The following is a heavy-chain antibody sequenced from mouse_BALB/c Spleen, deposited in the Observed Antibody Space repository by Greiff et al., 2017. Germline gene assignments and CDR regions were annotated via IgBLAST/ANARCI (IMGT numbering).Heavy chain of an antibody. D-gene: IGHD4-1*01. CDR1: GDSITSGY. J-gene: IGHJ1*01. V-gene: IGHV3-8*02. Sequence: EVKLMESGPSLVKPSQTLSLTCSVTGDSITSGYWNWIRKFPGNKLEYMGYISYSGSTYYNPSLKSRISITRDTSKNQYYLQLNSVTTEDTATYYGARYRPSPAGTGSFDVWGAGTTVTVSS. CDR2: ISYSGST. CDR3: ARYRPSPAGTGSFDV.